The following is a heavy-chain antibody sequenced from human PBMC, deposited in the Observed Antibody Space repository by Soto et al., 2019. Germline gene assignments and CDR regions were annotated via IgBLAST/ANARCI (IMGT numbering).Heavy chain of an antibody. Sequence: ASVKVSCKASGGTFSSYAISWVRQAPGQGLEWMGGIIPIFGTANYAQKFQGRVTITADESTSTAYMELSSLRSEDTAVYYCARRLELRVFFRSPHDYWGQGTLVTVSS. D-gene: IGHD1-7*01. CDR3: ARRLELRVFFRSPHDY. V-gene: IGHV1-69*13. CDR1: GGTFSSYA. CDR2: IIPIFGTA. J-gene: IGHJ4*02.